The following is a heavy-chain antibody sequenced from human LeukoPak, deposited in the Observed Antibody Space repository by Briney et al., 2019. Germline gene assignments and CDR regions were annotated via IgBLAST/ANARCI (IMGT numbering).Heavy chain of an antibody. V-gene: IGHV1-18*01. D-gene: IGHD6-19*01. J-gene: IGHJ4*02. CDR1: GYTFTSYG. CDR3: ARDSSGWYSDY. Sequence: ASVQVSCKASGYTFTSYGISWVRQAPGQGLEWMGWISAYNGNTNYAQKLQGRVTMTTDTSTSTAYMELRSLGSDDTAVYYCARDSSGWYSDYWGQGTLVTVSS. CDR2: ISAYNGNT.